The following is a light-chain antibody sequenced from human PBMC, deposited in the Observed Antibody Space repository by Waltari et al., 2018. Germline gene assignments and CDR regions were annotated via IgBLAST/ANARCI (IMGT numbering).Light chain of an antibody. V-gene: IGKV3-15*01. J-gene: IGKJ4*01. CDR3: QQYNDWPPLT. CDR1: QGVTSN. Sequence: EIVMTQSPATLSLSPGERATLSFRASQGVTSNLAWYQQKPGQAPRLLIYGASTRATGIPARFSGSGSGTEFTLTISSLQSEDSALYYCQQYNDWPPLTFGGGTKVEIK. CDR2: GAS.